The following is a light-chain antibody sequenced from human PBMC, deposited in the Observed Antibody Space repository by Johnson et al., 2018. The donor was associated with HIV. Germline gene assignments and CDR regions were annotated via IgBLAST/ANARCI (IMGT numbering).Light chain of an antibody. CDR3: GTWDSSLRKV. CDR1: SSNIGSNT. J-gene: IGLJ1*01. Sequence: QSALTQPPSASGTPGQRVTISCSGSSSNIGSNTVNWYQQLPGTAPKLLIYRNNQRPSGVPDRFSGSKSGTSASLAISGLQAEDEADYYCGTWDSSLRKVFGTGTKVTVL. CDR2: RNN. V-gene: IGLV1-44*01.